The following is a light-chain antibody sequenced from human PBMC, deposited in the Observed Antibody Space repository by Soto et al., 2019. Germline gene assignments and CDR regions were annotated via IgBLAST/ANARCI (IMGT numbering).Light chain of an antibody. CDR2: SAS. CDR1: QSISRY. J-gene: IGKJ4*01. CDR3: QQSHTNPLT. V-gene: IGKV1-39*01. Sequence: DIPMTQSPSSLSASVGDSVTISCRASQSISRYLNWYQQKPGKAPKLLIFSASGLQSGVTSRFSGGGYGTEFTLTISSLQLEDFATYYCQQSHTNPLTFGGGTKVEIK.